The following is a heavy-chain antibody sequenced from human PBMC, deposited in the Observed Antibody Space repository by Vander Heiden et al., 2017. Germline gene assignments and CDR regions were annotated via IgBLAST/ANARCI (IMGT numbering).Heavy chain of an antibody. CDR2: IIPIFGTA. Sequence: QVQLVQSGAEVKKPGSSVKVPCKASGGTFSSYALSWVRQAPGQGLEWMGGIIPIFGTANYAQKFQGRVTITADESTSTAYMELSSLRSEDTAVYYCARPTLAYCGGDCDKNYYYYGMDVWGQGTTVTVSS. J-gene: IGHJ6*02. V-gene: IGHV1-69*01. D-gene: IGHD2-21*02. CDR3: ARPTLAYCGGDCDKNYYYYGMDV. CDR1: GGTFSSYA.